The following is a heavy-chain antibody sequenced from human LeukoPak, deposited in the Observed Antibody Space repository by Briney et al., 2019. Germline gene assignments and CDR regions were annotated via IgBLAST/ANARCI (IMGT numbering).Heavy chain of an antibody. Sequence: GGSLRLSCAASRFTFSSYKMNWLRQAPGKGLEWVSYISGSGSTINYTDSVKGRFTISRDNAKNSLYLQMNSLRAEDTAVYYCARGYNYGFDYWGQGTLVTVSS. CDR3: ARGYNYGFDY. J-gene: IGHJ4*02. CDR2: ISGSGSTI. CDR1: RFTFSSYK. V-gene: IGHV3-48*03. D-gene: IGHD5-18*01.